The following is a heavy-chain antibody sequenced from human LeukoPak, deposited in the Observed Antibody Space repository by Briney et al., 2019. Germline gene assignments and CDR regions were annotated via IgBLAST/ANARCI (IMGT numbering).Heavy chain of an antibody. D-gene: IGHD6-19*01. V-gene: IGHV1-69*06. J-gene: IGHJ4*02. CDR1: GGTFSNFV. CDR3: ARSSGWKYYVDY. CDR2: FIPIFDTA. Sequence: SVTVSCKASGGTFSNFVINWVRQAPGQGLEWMGGFIPIFDTANYGQKFQGRVTITADKSTSTAYMELSRLRSDDTAVYFCARSSGWKYYVDYWGQGTLVTVSS.